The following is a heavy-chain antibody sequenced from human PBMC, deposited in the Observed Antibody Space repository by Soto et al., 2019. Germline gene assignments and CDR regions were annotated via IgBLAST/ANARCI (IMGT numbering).Heavy chain of an antibody. CDR1: GYTFTSYG. J-gene: IGHJ3*02. V-gene: IGHV1-18*01. Sequence: ASVKVSCKASGYTFTSYGISWVRQAPGQGLEWMGWISAYNGNTNYAQKLQGRVTMTTDTSTSTAYMELRSLRSDDTAVDYCARGLLSTKIGRAFDICGKGTMVTVAS. CDR2: ISAYNGNT. CDR3: ARGLLSTKIGRAFDI. D-gene: IGHD1-1*01.